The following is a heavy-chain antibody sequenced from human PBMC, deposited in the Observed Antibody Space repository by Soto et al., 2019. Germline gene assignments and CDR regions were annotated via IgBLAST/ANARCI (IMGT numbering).Heavy chain of an antibody. CDR1: GYTFTGYY. V-gene: IGHV1-2*02. CDR2: INPSNGNT. CDR3: ARDPHQSGAFDY. D-gene: IGHD3-10*01. J-gene: IGHJ4*02. Sequence: GASVKVSCKASGYTFTGYYMHWVRQAPGQGLEWMGWINPSNGNTKYAQKFQGRVTITRDTSTSTAYMELSSLRSEDTAVYYCARDPHQSGAFDYWGQGTLVTVSS.